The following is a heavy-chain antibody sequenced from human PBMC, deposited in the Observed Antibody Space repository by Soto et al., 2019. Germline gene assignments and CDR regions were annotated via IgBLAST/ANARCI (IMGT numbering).Heavy chain of an antibody. J-gene: IGHJ2*01. Sequence: GGSLRLSCAASGFTFGSYWMSWVRQAPGKGLEWVANIKQDGTEKYYVDSVKGRFTISGDNAKNSLYLQMHSLRAEDTAVYYCARFATSPFDYWYFDLWGRGALVTVSS. CDR1: GFTFGSYW. V-gene: IGHV3-7*03. D-gene: IGHD2-2*01. CDR2: IKQDGTEK. CDR3: ARFATSPFDYWYFDL.